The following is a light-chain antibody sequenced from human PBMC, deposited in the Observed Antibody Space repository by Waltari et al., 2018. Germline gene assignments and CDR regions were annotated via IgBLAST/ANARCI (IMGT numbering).Light chain of an antibody. CDR3: QQYNNWPPLT. J-gene: IGKJ4*01. CDR2: GAS. Sequence: QSVSSNLAWYQQKPGQAPRLLIYGASTRATGISARFSGSGSGTEFTLTISSLQSEDFAVYYCQQYNNWPPLTFGGGTKVEIK. CDR1: QSVSSN. V-gene: IGKV3-15*01.